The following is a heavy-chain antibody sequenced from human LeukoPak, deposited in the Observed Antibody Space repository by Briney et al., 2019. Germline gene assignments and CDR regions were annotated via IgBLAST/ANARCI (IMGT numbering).Heavy chain of an antibody. Sequence: ASVKVSCKASGYTFSIYYMHWVRQAPGQGLEWMGAINPSGGSTSYAQKFQGRVTMTTDTSTSTAHMELRSLRSDDTAVYYCARQGYSGHSQGAADYWGQGTLVTVSS. CDR1: GYTFSIYY. CDR3: ARQGYSGHSQGAADY. CDR2: INPSGGST. J-gene: IGHJ4*02. D-gene: IGHD4-23*01. V-gene: IGHV1-46*01.